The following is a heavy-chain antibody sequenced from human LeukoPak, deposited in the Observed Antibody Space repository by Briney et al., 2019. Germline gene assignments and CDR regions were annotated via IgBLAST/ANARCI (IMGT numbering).Heavy chain of an antibody. Sequence: GGTLILSCAASVFTFSTYGIICVRQAPGKGLEGVSGIRGRGSSTYYVDSVKGRFTISRDNSKNTLYLQMNRLRVENTPVYYCAKARSSSWYVGDFWGQGTLVTVSS. CDR3: AKARSSSWYVGDF. CDR2: IRGRGSST. V-gene: IGHV3-23*01. J-gene: IGHJ4*02. CDR1: VFTFSTYG. D-gene: IGHD6-13*01.